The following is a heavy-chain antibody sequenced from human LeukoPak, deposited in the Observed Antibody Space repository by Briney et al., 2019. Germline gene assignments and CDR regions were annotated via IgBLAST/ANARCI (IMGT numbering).Heavy chain of an antibody. CDR3: ARGDTMIVVPMD. D-gene: IGHD3-22*01. CDR2: IYHSGST. V-gene: IGHV4-30-2*01. Sequence: SETLSLTCAVSGGSISSGGYSWSWIRQPPGKGLEWIGYIYHSGSTYYNPSLKSRVTISVDRSKNQFSLKLSSVTAADTAVYYCARGDTMIVVPMDWGQGTLVTVSS. CDR1: GGSISSGGYS. J-gene: IGHJ4*02.